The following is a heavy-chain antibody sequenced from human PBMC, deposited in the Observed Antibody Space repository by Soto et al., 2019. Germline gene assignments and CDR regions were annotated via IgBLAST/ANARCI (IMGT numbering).Heavy chain of an antibody. CDR3: ARVTHKGYYDSSGYFCY. Sequence: ASVKVSCKASGYTFTSYYMHWVRQAPGQGLEWMGIINPSGGSTSYAQKFQGRVTMTRDTSTSTVYMELSSLRSEDTAVYYCARVTHKGYYDSSGYFCYWGQGTLFTVSS. J-gene: IGHJ4*02. V-gene: IGHV1-46*01. CDR2: INPSGGST. D-gene: IGHD3-22*01. CDR1: GYTFTSYY.